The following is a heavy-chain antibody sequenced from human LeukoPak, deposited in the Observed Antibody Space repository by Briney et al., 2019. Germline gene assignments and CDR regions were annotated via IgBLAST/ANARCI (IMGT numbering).Heavy chain of an antibody. J-gene: IGHJ6*02. V-gene: IGHV1-18*01. CDR2: ISAYNGNT. D-gene: IGHD2-2*03. Sequence: ASVKVSCKASGYTFTSYGISWVRQAPGQGLEWMGWISAYNGNTNYAQKLQGRVTMTTDTSTSTAYMELRSLRSDDTAVYYCARVDIVVAPAAMVTYYGMDVWGQGTTVTVSS. CDR3: ARVDIVVAPAAMVTYYGMDV. CDR1: GYTFTSYG.